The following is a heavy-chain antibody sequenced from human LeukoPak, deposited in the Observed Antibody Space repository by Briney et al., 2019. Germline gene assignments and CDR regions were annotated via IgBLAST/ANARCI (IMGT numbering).Heavy chain of an antibody. CDR3: ARDHWVAAAGTTVWFDP. D-gene: IGHD6-13*01. CDR2: IYYSGST. CDR1: GGSISSYY. Sequence: SETLSLTCTVSGGSISSYYWSWIRQPPGKGLEWIGYIYYSGSTNYNPSLKSRVTISVDTSKNQFSLKLSSVTAADTAVYYCARDHWVAAAGTTVWFDPWGQGTLVTVSS. J-gene: IGHJ5*02. V-gene: IGHV4-59*01.